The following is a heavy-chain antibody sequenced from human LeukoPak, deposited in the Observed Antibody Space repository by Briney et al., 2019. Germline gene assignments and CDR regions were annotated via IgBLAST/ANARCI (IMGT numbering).Heavy chain of an antibody. CDR3: ARAYSDYLIGDY. D-gene: IGHD4-17*01. CDR1: GYTFTHYE. J-gene: IGHJ4*02. V-gene: IGHV1-2*02. Sequence: ASVKVSCKASGYTFTHYEMHWVRQAPGQGVEWMGWISPKSGDTNHAQKFQGRVTMTGDTSTRTVYMEVSRLRFDDTAVYYCARAYSDYLIGDYWGQGTLVTVSS. CDR2: ISPKSGDT.